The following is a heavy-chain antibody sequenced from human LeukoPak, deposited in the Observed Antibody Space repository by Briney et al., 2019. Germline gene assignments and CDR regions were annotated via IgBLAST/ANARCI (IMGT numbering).Heavy chain of an antibody. CDR3: VRDTITYDIFTGSPDY. D-gene: IGHD3-9*01. CDR1: GFTFSKYG. J-gene: IGHJ4*02. V-gene: IGHV3-30*02. Sequence: GGSLRLSCEVSGFTFSKYGMHWVRQAPGKGLEWVSTIRYDGSKEYYADSVRGRFTISRDNSGDTLFLQMDSLGAEDTAVYYCVRDTITYDIFTGSPDYWGQGTLVIVSS. CDR2: IRYDGSKE.